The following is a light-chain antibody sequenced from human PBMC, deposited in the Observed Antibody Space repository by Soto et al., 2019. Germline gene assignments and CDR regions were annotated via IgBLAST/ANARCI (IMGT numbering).Light chain of an antibody. J-gene: IGKJ3*01. Sequence: EIVMTQSPATLSLSPGDSATLSCRASQSVSSNLAWYQQKPGQAPRLLIYGTYTRATGIPARFSGSGSGTEFTLTISSLQSEDFAVYYCQQYNNWPPFTCGPGTKVDIK. CDR3: QQYNNWPPFT. CDR1: QSVSSN. V-gene: IGKV3-15*01. CDR2: GTY.